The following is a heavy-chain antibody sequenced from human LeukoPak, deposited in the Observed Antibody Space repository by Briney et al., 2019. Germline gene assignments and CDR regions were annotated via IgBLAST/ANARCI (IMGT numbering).Heavy chain of an antibody. CDR3: ARGQEAVSGPFAY. CDR1: GFTFSDYY. J-gene: IGHJ4*02. CDR2: ITSSGTSI. D-gene: IGHD6-19*01. Sequence: GGSLRLSCAASGFTFSDYYMSWIRQAPGKGLEWVSYITSSGTSIYYTDSVKGRFTISRDNTKNSLYLQMNSLRAEDTAVYYCARGQEAVSGPFAYWGQGTLVTVSS. V-gene: IGHV3-11*01.